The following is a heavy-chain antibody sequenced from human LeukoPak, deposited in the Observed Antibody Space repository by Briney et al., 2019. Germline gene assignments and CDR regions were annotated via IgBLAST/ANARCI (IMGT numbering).Heavy chain of an antibody. D-gene: IGHD6-19*01. CDR2: IYYSGGT. V-gene: IGHV4-39*01. Sequence: SETLSLTCTVSGGSISSSSYYWGWIRQPPGKGLEWIGSIYYSGGTYYNPSLKSRVTISVDTSKNQFSLKLSSVTAADTAVYYCARGSSSGWYGGWFDPWGQGTLVTVSS. J-gene: IGHJ5*02. CDR3: ARGSSSGWYGGWFDP. CDR1: GGSISSSSYY.